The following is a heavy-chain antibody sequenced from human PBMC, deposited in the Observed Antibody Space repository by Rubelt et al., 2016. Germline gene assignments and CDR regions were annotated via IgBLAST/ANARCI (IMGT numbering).Heavy chain of an antibody. D-gene: IGHD2/OR15-2a*01. CDR2: ISGSGGRT. CDR1: GFTFSSYT. V-gene: IGHV3-23*01. CDR3: LSSLADFDY. J-gene: IGHJ4*02. Sequence: GGSLRLSCAASGFTFSSYTMNWVRQAPGKGLEWVSAISGSGGRTYYADSVKGRFTISRDNSKKTLFLQMNSLRAEDTAVYYCLSSLADFDYWGQGTLVTVSS.